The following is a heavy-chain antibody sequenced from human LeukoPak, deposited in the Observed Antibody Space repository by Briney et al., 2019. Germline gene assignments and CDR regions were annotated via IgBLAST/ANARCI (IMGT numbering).Heavy chain of an antibody. D-gene: IGHD3-22*01. Sequence: SETLSLTCAVYGGSFSGYYWSWIRQPPGKGLEWIGEINHSGSTNYNSSLKSRVTISVDTSKNQFSLKLSSVTAADTAVYYCAMGTRYYYDSSGRFDYWGQGTLVTVSS. CDR3: AMGTRYYYDSSGRFDY. V-gene: IGHV4-34*01. CDR2: INHSGST. J-gene: IGHJ4*02. CDR1: GGSFSGYY.